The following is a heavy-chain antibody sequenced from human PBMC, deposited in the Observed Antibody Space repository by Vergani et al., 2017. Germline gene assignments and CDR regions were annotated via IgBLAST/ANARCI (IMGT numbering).Heavy chain of an antibody. J-gene: IGHJ4*02. D-gene: IGHD3-9*01. V-gene: IGHV4-39*01. Sequence: QLHLQESGPGLVKPSETLSLTCTVSGGSITSSSYYWGWIRQPPGKGLEWIGNIYHSGGAYYNPSLKGRVTISVDTSKNLFSLEVNSVTSADTAIYFCAHTESFILRYIHWPLWGQGTLVTVAS. CDR2: IYHSGGA. CDR1: GGSITSSSYY. CDR3: AHTESFILRYIHWPL.